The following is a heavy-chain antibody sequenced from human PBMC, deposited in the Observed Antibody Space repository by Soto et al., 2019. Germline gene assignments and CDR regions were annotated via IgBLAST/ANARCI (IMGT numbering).Heavy chain of an antibody. CDR1: GFTFSSYG. V-gene: IGHV3-33*01. CDR2: IWYDGSNK. J-gene: IGHJ3*02. Sequence: QVQLVESGGGVVQPGRSLRLSCAASGFTFSSYGMHWVRQAPGKGLEWVAVIWYDGSNKYYADSVKVRFTISRDNSKMTRYLQMTSLRAEDKAVYYCARENYDSSGNPRHAFDIWVQGTMVTVSS. D-gene: IGHD3-22*01. CDR3: ARENYDSSGNPRHAFDI.